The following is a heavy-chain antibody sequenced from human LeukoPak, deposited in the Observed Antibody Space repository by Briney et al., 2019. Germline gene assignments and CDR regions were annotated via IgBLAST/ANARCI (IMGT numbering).Heavy chain of an antibody. CDR2: IHHSGST. D-gene: IGHD6-19*01. Sequence: PSETLSLTCTVSGGSISSYYWSWIRQPPGKGLEWIGYIHHSGSTNYSPSLKSRVTISVDMSNNRFSLRLNSLTAADTAVYFCAGSGWSLDAFDFWGQGTMVTVSS. CDR3: AGSGWSLDAFDF. J-gene: IGHJ3*01. CDR1: GGSISSYY. V-gene: IGHV4-59*08.